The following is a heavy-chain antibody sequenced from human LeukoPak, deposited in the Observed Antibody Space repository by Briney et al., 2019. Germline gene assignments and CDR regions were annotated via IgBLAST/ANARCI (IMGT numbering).Heavy chain of an antibody. CDR2: IYYSGST. CDR3: ARAHRYCSGGSCNREAFGI. Sequence: SETLSLTCTVSGGSISSGGYHWSWIRQHPGKGLEWIGYIYYSGSTYYNPSLKSRVTISVDTSKNQFSLKLSSVTAADTAVYYCARAHRYCSGGSCNREAFGIWGQGTMVTVSS. D-gene: IGHD2-15*01. J-gene: IGHJ3*02. V-gene: IGHV4-31*03. CDR1: GGSISSGGYH.